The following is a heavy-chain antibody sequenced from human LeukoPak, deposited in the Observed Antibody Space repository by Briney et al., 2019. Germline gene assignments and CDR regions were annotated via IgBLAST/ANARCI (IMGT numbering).Heavy chain of an antibody. CDR3: ARVVLSGLLENYYYYYMDV. J-gene: IGHJ6*03. D-gene: IGHD1-1*01. V-gene: IGHV1-18*01. CDR2: ISASNGNR. CDR1: GYTFTLYG. Sequence: ASVKVSCKASGYTFTLYGISWVRQAPGQGLEWMGWISASNGNRNYAQNLQGRVTMTTDTSTGTAYMELRTLRSDDTAVYYCARVVLSGLLENYYYYYMDVWGKGTTVTISS.